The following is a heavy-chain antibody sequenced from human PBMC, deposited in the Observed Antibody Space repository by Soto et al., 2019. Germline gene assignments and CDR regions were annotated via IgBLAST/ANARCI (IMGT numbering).Heavy chain of an antibody. V-gene: IGHV4-31*11. CDR2: IYYSGST. CDR1: GGSISSGGSY. CDR3: AREEYSSSSDWFDP. J-gene: IGHJ5*02. Sequence: SETLSLTCAVSGGSISSGGSYWSWIRQHPGKGLEWIGYIYYSGSTYYNPSLKSRVTISVDTSKNQFSLKLSSVSAADTAVYYCAREEYSSSSDWFDPWGRGTLVTVSS. D-gene: IGHD6-6*01.